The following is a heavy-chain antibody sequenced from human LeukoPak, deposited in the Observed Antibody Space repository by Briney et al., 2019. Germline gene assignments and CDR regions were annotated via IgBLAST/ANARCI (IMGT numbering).Heavy chain of an antibody. J-gene: IGHJ4*02. Sequence: GGSLRLSCVASGFTFKNYVMNCVRQAPGKGLEWLATIYGSGVSISYADSVKGRFTISRDNSNNTLYLQMNSLRAEDTAMYYCTIELGWELPAVAYWGQGILVTVSS. CDR3: TIELGWELPAVAY. CDR2: IYGSGVSI. D-gene: IGHD1-26*01. V-gene: IGHV3-23*01. CDR1: GFTFKNYV.